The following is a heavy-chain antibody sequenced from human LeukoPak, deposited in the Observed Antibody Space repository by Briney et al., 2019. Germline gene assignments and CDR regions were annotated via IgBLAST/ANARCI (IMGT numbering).Heavy chain of an antibody. J-gene: IGHJ4*02. D-gene: IGHD3-10*01. CDR2: IYYSGSA. Sequence: SETLSLTCTVSGGSISSSSYYWGWIRQPPGKGLVWIGSIYYSGSAYYNPSLWNRVTMSVDTSENVFSQKLSSVTAADTAVYYCGRFSPKAGVDYWGQGTLVTVSS. CDR1: GGSISSSSYY. CDR3: GRFSPKAGVDY. V-gene: IGHV4-39*01.